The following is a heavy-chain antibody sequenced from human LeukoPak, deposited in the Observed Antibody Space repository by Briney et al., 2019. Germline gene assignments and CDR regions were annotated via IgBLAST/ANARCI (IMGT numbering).Heavy chain of an antibody. D-gene: IGHD3-16*01. Sequence: GGSLRLSCAVSGFTFSNAWMRWIRQAAGKGLDWVGRIKTRTDGDRTDSAAPVEGRFTISRDDSKNTLTPQMNNLKTEDTAVLYCVGGPARIRHWGQGTLVTVSS. CDR1: GFTFSNAW. V-gene: IGHV3-15*01. J-gene: IGHJ4*02. CDR2: IKTRTDGDRT. CDR3: VGGPARIRH.